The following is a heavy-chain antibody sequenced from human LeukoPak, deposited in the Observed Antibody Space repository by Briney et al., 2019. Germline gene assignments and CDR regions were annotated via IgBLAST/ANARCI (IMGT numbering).Heavy chain of an antibody. CDR1: GGSISTYY. Sequence: SETLSLTCTVSGGSISTYYWSWIRQPPGKGLEWIGYVYYSGTTNYNPSLKSRVTISLDTSKNQFSLMLSSVPAADTAVYFCARGERRDGYTFAYWGQGTLVTVSS. V-gene: IGHV4-59*01. D-gene: IGHD5-24*01. J-gene: IGHJ4*02. CDR2: VYYSGTT. CDR3: ARGERRDGYTFAY.